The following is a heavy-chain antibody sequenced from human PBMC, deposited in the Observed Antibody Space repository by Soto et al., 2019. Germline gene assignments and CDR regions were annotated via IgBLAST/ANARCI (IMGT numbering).Heavy chain of an antibody. CDR2: IWYDGSNK. V-gene: IGHV3-33*01. CDR1: GFTFSSYG. J-gene: IGHJ3*02. Sequence: QVQLVESGGGVVQPGRSLRLSCAASGFTFSSYGMHWVRQAPGKGLEWVAVIWYDGSNKYYADSVKGRFTISRDNSKNTLCLQMNSLRAEDTAVYYCARPRVPTVTTRGAFDIWGQGTMVTVSS. D-gene: IGHD4-17*01. CDR3: ARPRVPTVTTRGAFDI.